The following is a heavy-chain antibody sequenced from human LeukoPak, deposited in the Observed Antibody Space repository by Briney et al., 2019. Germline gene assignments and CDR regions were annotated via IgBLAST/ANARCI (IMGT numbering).Heavy chain of an antibody. CDR2: IIPIFGTA. Sequence: SVKVSCKASGGTFSSYAISWVRQAPGQGLEWMGGIIPIFGTANYAQKFQGRVTITADESTSTAYMELSSLRSEDTAVYYCARVAAADYYYYGMDVWGQGTTVTVSS. CDR1: GGTFSSYA. D-gene: IGHD6-13*01. J-gene: IGHJ6*02. V-gene: IGHV1-69*01. CDR3: ARVAAADYYYYGMDV.